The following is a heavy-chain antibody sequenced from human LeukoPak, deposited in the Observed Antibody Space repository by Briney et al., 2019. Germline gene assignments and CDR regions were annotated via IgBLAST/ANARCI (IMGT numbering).Heavy chain of an antibody. J-gene: IGHJ4*02. V-gene: IGHV3-74*01. CDR3: ARGKYYDFWSGYLYYFDY. CDR2: INSDGSST. D-gene: IGHD3-3*01. Sequence: GGSLRLPCAASGLTFSSYWMHWVRQAPGKGLVWVSRINSDGSSTSYADSVKGRFTISRDNAKNTLYLQMNSLRAEDTAVYYCARGKYYDFWSGYLYYFDYWGQGTLVTVSS. CDR1: GLTFSSYW.